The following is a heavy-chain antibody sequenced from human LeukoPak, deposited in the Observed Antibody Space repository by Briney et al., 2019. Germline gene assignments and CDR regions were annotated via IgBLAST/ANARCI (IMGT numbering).Heavy chain of an antibody. Sequence: GRSLRLSCAASGFTFSSYGMHWVRQAPGKGLEWVAVIWYDGSNKYYADSVKGRFTTSRDNSKNTLYLRMNSLRAEDTAVYYCARDVLWFGEYYYYYGMDVWGQGTTVTVSS. V-gene: IGHV3-33*01. CDR2: IWYDGSNK. J-gene: IGHJ6*02. D-gene: IGHD3-10*01. CDR1: GFTFSSYG. CDR3: ARDVLWFGEYYYYYGMDV.